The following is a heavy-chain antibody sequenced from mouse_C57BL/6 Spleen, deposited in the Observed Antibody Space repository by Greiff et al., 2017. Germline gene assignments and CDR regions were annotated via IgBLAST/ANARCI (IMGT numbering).Heavy chain of an antibody. CDR3: ARYRHYGSNFGY. D-gene: IGHD1-1*01. Sequence: EVKLQESGPGLVKPSQSLSLTCSVTGYSITSGYYWNWIRQFPGNKLEWMGYISYDGSNNYNPSLKNRISITRDTSKNQFFLTLNSVTTEDTATYYCARYRHYGSNFGYWGQGTTLTVSS. CDR1: GYSITSGYY. V-gene: IGHV3-6*01. CDR2: ISYDGSN. J-gene: IGHJ2*01.